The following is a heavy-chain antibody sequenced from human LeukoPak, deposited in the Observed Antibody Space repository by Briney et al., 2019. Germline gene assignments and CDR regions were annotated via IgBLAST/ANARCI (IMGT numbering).Heavy chain of an antibody. CDR3: ARDWGDIVVVPAAISLDY. D-gene: IGHD2-2*01. CDR2: IGAYNGNT. CDR1: GYTFTSYG. V-gene: IGHV1-18*01. J-gene: IGHJ4*02. Sequence: ASVKVSCKASGYTFTSYGISWVRQAPGQGLEWMGWIGAYNGNTNYAQKLQGRVTMTTDTSTSTAYMELRSLRSDDTAVYYCARDWGDIVVVPAAISLDYWGQGALVTVSS.